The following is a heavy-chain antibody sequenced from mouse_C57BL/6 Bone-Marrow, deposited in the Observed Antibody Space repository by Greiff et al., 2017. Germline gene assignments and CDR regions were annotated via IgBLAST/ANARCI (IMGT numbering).Heavy chain of an antibody. Sequence: QVQLQQSGAELVRPGASVTLSCKASGYTFTDYEMHWVKQTPVHGLEWIGAIDPETGGTAYNQKFKGKAILTADNSSSTAYMELRSLTSEDSAVYYCNLVFAYWGQGTLVTVSA. CDR2: IDPETGGT. J-gene: IGHJ3*01. CDR3: NLVFAY. CDR1: GYTFTDYE. D-gene: IGHD6-1*01. V-gene: IGHV1-15*01.